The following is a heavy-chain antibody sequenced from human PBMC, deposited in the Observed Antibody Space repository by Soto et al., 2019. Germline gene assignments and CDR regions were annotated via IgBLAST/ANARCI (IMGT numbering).Heavy chain of an antibody. CDR3: AGDTGNPFDF. CDR1: GYTFNTYF. Sequence: HVQLVQSGGELKKPGASVKVSCNTSGYTFNTYFITWVRQAPGQGLEWMGWISPHNGNTNYAEKFQGRVTMTADTITKKAYMELRNLRIDGTGVYYCAGDTGNPFDFWGQGTPVTVSS. J-gene: IGHJ4*02. CDR2: ISPHNGNT. V-gene: IGHV1-18*01.